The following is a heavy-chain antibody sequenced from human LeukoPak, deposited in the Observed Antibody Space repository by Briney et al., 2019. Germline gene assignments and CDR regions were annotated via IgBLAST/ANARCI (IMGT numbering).Heavy chain of an antibody. CDR1: GGSIDSTNW. D-gene: IGHD3-16*02. J-gene: IGHJ4*02. CDR2: IHHDGRI. V-gene: IGHV4/OR15-8*01. CDR3: ARSHDHLWGNYPDY. Sequence: SETLSLTCDVSGGSIDSTNWWNWVRQPLGKGLEWIGEIHHDGRINYNPSLKSRVTLSVDKSKNQFSLRLNSVTAADTAMYYCARSHDHLWGNYPDYWGQGTLVTVSS.